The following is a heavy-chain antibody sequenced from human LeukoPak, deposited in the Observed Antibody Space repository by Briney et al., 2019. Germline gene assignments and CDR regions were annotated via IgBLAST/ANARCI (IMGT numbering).Heavy chain of an antibody. D-gene: IGHD2-15*01. Sequence: PGGSLRLSCAASGFTFSGSAMHWVRQASGKGLEWVSRIRSKANSYATAYAASVKGRFTISRDDSKNTAYLQMNSLKTEDTAVYYCTRRHRIALYMDVWGKGTTVTVSS. CDR3: TRRHRIALYMDV. CDR2: IRSKANSYAT. J-gene: IGHJ6*03. V-gene: IGHV3-73*01. CDR1: GFTFSGSA.